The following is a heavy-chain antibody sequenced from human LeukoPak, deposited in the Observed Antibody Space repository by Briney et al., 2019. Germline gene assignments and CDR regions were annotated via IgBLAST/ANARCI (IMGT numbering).Heavy chain of an antibody. CDR3: AREPLSNYYDSSGYYDY. J-gene: IGHJ4*02. CDR1: GYTFTSYG. D-gene: IGHD3-22*01. CDR2: ISAHNGNT. V-gene: IGHV1-18*01. Sequence: ASVKVSCKASGYTFTSYGISWVRQAPGQGLEWMGWISAHNGNTNYAQKLQGRVTMTTDTSTSTAYMELRSLRSDDTAVYYCAREPLSNYYDSSGYYDYWGQGTLVTVSS.